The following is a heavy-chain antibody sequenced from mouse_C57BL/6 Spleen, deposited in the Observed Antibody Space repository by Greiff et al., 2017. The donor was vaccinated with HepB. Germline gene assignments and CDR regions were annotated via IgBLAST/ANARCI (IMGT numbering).Heavy chain of an antibody. V-gene: IGHV5-16*01. CDR3: ARDGDGYYYAMDY. D-gene: IGHD2-3*01. Sequence: EVKLVESEGGLVQPGSSMKLSCTASGFTFSDYYMAWVRQVPEKGLEWVANINYDGSSTYYLDSLKSRFIISRDNAKNILYLQMSSLKSEDTATYYCARDGDGYYYAMDYWGQGTSVTVSS. CDR2: INYDGSST. CDR1: GFTFSDYY. J-gene: IGHJ4*01.